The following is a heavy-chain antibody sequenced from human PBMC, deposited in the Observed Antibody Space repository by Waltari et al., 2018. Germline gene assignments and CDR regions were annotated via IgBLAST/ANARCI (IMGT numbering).Heavy chain of an antibody. V-gene: IGHV3-7*01. CDR1: GFDFHGYW. J-gene: IGHJ4*02. Sequence: EVQLVESGGGLVQLGGSLRLSCVASGFDFHGYWMGWFRQAPGKSLEWVANINDDGTKEFYVESLKGRVTISRDNAKNSVYLQTTSLRAEDTALYYCARSGLVSAFDYWGQGSLVTVAS. D-gene: IGHD3-9*01. CDR3: ARSGLVSAFDY. CDR2: INDDGTKE.